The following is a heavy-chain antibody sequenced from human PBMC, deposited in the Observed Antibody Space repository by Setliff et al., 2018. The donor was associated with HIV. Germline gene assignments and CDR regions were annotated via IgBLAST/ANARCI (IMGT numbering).Heavy chain of an antibody. J-gene: IGHJ6*02. CDR1: GYIFIRYY. CDR3: ARDVRDGFEEWFSALDDGMDV. V-gene: IGHV1-2*02. D-gene: IGHD3-3*01. CDR2: INPHTGVT. Sequence: ASVKVSCKTSGYIFIRYYIFWVRQAPGQGLEWMGNINPHTGVTRYAEKFQGRVTMTRDTSISTIYMELSRLRSDDTAVYYCARDVRDGFEEWFSALDDGMDVWGQGTTVTVSS.